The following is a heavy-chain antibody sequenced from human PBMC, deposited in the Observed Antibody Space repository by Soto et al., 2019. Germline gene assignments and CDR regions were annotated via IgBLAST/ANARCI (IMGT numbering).Heavy chain of an antibody. D-gene: IGHD3-3*01. V-gene: IGHV4-31*03. Sequence: SETLSLTCTVSGGSISSGGYYWSWIRQHPGKGLEWIGYIYYSGSTYYNPSLKSRVTISVDTSKNQFSLKLSSVTAADTAVYYCAREQSDYDFLSTRCDWFEPWGQGTLGNVAS. CDR3: AREQSDYDFLSTRCDWFEP. CDR2: IYYSGST. J-gene: IGHJ5*02. CDR1: GGSISSGGYY.